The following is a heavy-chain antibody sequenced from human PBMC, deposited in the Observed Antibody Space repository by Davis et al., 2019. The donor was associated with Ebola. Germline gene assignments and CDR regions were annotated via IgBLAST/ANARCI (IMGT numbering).Heavy chain of an antibody. J-gene: IGHJ5*02. CDR3: ARLGVYEWLRLLDP. V-gene: IGHV5-51*01. CDR2: IYPGDSDT. Sequence: GESLKISCNLSGSSFTNFWIGWVRQMPGKGLEWMGIIYPGDSDTRYSPSFQGQVTISADKSISTAYLQWSSLKASDTAMYYCARLGVYEWLRLLDPWGQGTLVTVSS. D-gene: IGHD5-12*01. CDR1: GSSFTNFW.